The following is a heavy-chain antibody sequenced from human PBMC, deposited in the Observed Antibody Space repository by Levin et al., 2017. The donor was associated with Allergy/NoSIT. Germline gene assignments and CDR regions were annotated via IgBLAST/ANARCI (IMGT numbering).Heavy chain of an antibody. J-gene: IGHJ4*02. CDR3: ARIRGGYNYRGVDC. CDR2: LWSDGSNK. Sequence: GESLKISCAASGFSFSSYTMHWVRQAPGKGLEWVAALWSDGSNKFYADSLKGRFTISRDNSKNTLYLQMNSLRAEDTAVYYGARIRGGYNYRGVDCWGQGTLVTVSS. D-gene: IGHD5-24*01. CDR1: GFSFSSYT. V-gene: IGHV3-33*01.